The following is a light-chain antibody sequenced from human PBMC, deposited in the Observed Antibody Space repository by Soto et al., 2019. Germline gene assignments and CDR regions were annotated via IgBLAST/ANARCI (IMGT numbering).Light chain of an antibody. CDR1: SSNIGAGYD. CDR2: GNS. V-gene: IGLV1-40*01. Sequence: QSVLTQPPSVSGAPGQRVTISCTGSSSNIGAGYDVHWYQQLPVKAHKLLIYGNSNRPSGVPDRFSGSKSGTSASLAITGLQAEDEADYYCQSSDSSLSGWVFGGRTKLTVL. CDR3: QSSDSSLSGWV. J-gene: IGLJ3*02.